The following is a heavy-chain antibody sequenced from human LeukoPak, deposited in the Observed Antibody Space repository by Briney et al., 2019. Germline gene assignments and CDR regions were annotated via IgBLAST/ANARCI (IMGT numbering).Heavy chain of an antibody. J-gene: IGHJ4*02. D-gene: IGHD2-15*01. CDR2: IYYSGGV. CDR3: ASSVAGGGYFDH. CDR1: GDSVSSNHW. Sequence: PSETLSLTCAVSGDSVSSNHWWGWIRQSPKKGLEWIGYIYYSGGVYYNASLKSRVTMSIDMSKNQFHLRLTSMASVDTALYYCASSVAGGGYFDHWGQGILVSVSS. V-gene: IGHV4-28*05.